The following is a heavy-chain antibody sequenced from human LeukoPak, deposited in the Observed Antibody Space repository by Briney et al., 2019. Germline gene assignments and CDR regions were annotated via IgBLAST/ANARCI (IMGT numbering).Heavy chain of an antibody. D-gene: IGHD3-10*01. V-gene: IGHV3-21*01. CDR3: ARDAKVTMVRGVNSPSRGWFDP. J-gene: IGHJ5*02. CDR2: ISSSSYI. Sequence: PGGPLRLSCAASGFTFSSYSMNWVRQAPGKGLEWVSSISSSSYIYYADSVKGRFTISRDNAKNSLYLQMNSLRAEDTAVYYCARDAKVTMVRGVNSPSRGWFDPWGQGTLVTVSS. CDR1: GFTFSSYS.